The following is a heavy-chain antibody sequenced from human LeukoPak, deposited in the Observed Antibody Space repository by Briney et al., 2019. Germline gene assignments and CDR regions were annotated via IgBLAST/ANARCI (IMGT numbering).Heavy chain of an antibody. CDR3: VSSGETGFGY. D-gene: IGHD1-26*01. CDR2: SMT. J-gene: IGHJ4*02. V-gene: IGHV3-74*01. Sequence: SMTTYADSVKGRFTISRDNAKNTLYLQMNSLRAEDTAVYYCVSSGETGFGYWGQGTLVTVSS.